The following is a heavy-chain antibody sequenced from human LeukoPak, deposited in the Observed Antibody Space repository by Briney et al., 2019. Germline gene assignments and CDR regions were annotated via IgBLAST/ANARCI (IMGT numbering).Heavy chain of an antibody. D-gene: IGHD6-13*01. Sequence: SETLSLTCTVSGGSISSYYWSWIRQPPGKGLEWIGYIYYSGSTNYNPSLKSRVTISVDTSKNQFSLKLSSVTAADTAVYYCARDKPHSSSWYSGAFDIWGQGTMVTVSS. V-gene: IGHV4-59*01. J-gene: IGHJ3*02. CDR1: GGSISSYY. CDR3: ARDKPHSSSWYSGAFDI. CDR2: IYYSGST.